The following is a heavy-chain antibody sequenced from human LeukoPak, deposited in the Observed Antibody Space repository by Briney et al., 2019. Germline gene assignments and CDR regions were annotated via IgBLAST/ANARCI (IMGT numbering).Heavy chain of an antibody. V-gene: IGHV3-49*04. D-gene: IGHD1-26*01. CDR3: TRGGLGATFF. CDR1: GFTFGDYA. Sequence: GGSLRLSCTASGFTFGDYAMSWVRQAPGKGLEWVGFIRRKADGGAAAYAASVKGRFAISRDDSKSIAYLQMNSLKTEDTAVYYCTRGGLGATFFWGQGTLVTVSS. J-gene: IGHJ4*02. CDR2: IRRKADGGAA.